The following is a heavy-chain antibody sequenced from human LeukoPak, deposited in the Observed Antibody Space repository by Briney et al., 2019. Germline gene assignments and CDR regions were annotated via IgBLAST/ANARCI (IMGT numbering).Heavy chain of an antibody. CDR1: GYTLTELS. J-gene: IGHJ4*02. V-gene: IGHV1-24*01. Sequence: ASVKVSCKVSGYTLTELSMHWVRQAPGKGLEWMGGFDPEDGETIYAQKFQGRVTMTEDTSTDTAYMELSSLRSEDTAVYYCATGGAYYYGSGSSNWGQGTLVTVSS. D-gene: IGHD3-10*01. CDR2: FDPEDGET. CDR3: ATGGAYYYGSGSSN.